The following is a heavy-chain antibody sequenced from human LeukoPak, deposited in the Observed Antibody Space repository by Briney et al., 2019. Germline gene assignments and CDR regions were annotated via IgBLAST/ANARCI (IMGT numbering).Heavy chain of an antibody. CDR2: IYPGDSDT. V-gene: IGHV5-51*01. D-gene: IGHD2-2*01. CDR1: GYSFTSYW. J-gene: IGHJ4*02. Sequence: TGESLKISCKGSGYSFTSYWIGWVRQMPGKGLEWMGIIYPGDSDTRYSPSFQGQVSISADKSISTAYLQWSSLKASDTAMCASALHGLASWPNWGQGTPATVSS. CDR3: ALHGLASWPN.